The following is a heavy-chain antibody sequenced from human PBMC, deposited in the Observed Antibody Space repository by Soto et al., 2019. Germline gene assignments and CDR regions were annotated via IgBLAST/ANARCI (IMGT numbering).Heavy chain of an antibody. V-gene: IGHV1-2*02. D-gene: IGHD2-2*01. J-gene: IGHJ5*02. CDR3: VRDGHCITTSCYGNWFDP. Sequence: ASVKVSCKASGYTFTGYYMHWVRQAPGQGLEWMGWINPNSGGTNYAQKFQGRVTMTKNTLHLEMNSLRAEDTAVYYCVRDGHCITTSCYGNWFDPWGQGTLVTVSS. CDR1: GYTFTGYY. CDR2: INPNSGGT.